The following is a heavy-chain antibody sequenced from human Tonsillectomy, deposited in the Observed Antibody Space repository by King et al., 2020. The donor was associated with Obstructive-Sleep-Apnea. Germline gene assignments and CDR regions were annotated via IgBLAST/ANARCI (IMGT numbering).Heavy chain of an antibody. J-gene: IGHJ4*02. V-gene: IGHV3-9*01. CDR1: GFTFDDYA. Sequence: VQLVESGGGLVQPGRSLRLSCVASGFTFDDYAMHWVRQAPGKGLEWVSGISWNSGSIGYVDSVKGRFTISRDNVKKSLYLQMNSLRVEDTNLYYCAKDKDSSCWYADYWGQGTLVTVSS. CDR2: ISWNSGSI. CDR3: AKDKDSSCWYADY. D-gene: IGHD6-19*01.